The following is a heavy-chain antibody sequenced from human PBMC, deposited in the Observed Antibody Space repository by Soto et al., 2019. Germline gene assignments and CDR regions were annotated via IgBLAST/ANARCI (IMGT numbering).Heavy chain of an antibody. Sequence: QVQLVESGGGVVQPGRSLRLSCAASGFTFSIYAMHWVRQAPGKGLEWVAVISYDGSNKYYADSVKGRFTISRDNSKNTLYLQMNSLRAEDTAVYYCARAGYCSGGNCFVRVDYYYGMDVWGQGTTVTVSS. CDR1: GFTFSIYA. CDR2: ISYDGSNK. J-gene: IGHJ6*02. D-gene: IGHD2-15*01. V-gene: IGHV3-30-3*01. CDR3: ARAGYCSGGNCFVRVDYYYGMDV.